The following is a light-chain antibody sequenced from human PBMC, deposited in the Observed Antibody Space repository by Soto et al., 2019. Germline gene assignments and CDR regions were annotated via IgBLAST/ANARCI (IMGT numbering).Light chain of an antibody. Sequence: EIVLTQSPGTLSLSPGERATLSCRASQSIYSNYLAWYQQKPGQAPRLLIYGASTRATGIPDRFSGSGSGKVFHITISRLEPGDFAVYYWQHYVNLPRAFGQGTKVEIK. CDR3: QHYVNLPRA. V-gene: IGKV3-20*01. J-gene: IGKJ1*01. CDR2: GAS. CDR1: QSIYSNY.